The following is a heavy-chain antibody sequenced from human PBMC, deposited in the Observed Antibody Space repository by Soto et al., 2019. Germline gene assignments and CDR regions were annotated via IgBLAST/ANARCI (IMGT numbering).Heavy chain of an antibody. CDR2: ISGSGGST. CDR3: ANDYYGSGSYYPLLSSRPDY. V-gene: IGHV3-23*01. CDR1: GFTFSSYA. D-gene: IGHD3-10*01. J-gene: IGHJ4*02. Sequence: GGSLRLSCAASGFTFSSYAMSWVRQAPGKGLEWVSAISGSGGSTYYADSVKGRFTISRDNSKNTLYLQMNSLRAEDTAVYYCANDYYGSGSYYPLLSSRPDYWGQGTLVTVSS.